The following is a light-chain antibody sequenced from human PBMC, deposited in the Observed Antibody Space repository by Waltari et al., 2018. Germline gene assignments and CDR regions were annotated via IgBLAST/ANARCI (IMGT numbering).Light chain of an antibody. V-gene: IGLV1-47*01. CDR2: RYK. CDR3: AAWDDSLSGVV. Sequence: QSVLTQPPSASGTPGQRVTISCSGSSSNIGSNYVYWYQQLPGTAPKLLIYRYKQGPAGVPDRFSGAKSGTSASLAISGLRSEDEADYYCAAWDDSLSGVVFGGGTKLTVL. J-gene: IGLJ2*01. CDR1: SSNIGSNY.